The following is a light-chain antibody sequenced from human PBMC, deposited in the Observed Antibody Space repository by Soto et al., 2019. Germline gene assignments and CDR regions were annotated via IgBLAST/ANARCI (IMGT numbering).Light chain of an antibody. Sequence: EIVLTQSPGTLSLSPGERATLSCRASQSVSANYLAWYQQKPGQAPRLLIYGASSRATGIPDRFSGSGSGTDFILTISRLEPEDFAVYYCQQYGSSSNTFGQGTKLEIK. CDR1: QSVSANY. J-gene: IGKJ2*01. CDR3: QQYGSSSNT. CDR2: GAS. V-gene: IGKV3-20*01.